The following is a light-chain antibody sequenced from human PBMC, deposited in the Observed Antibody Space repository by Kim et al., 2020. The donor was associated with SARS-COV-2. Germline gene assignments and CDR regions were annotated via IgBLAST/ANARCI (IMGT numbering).Light chain of an antibody. CDR1: FSNIGANI. J-gene: IGLJ3*02. Sequence: GQRVTISCSGDFSNIGANIVNWYQQFPGTAPKLLIHTTNQRRSGVPDRFSGSGSGTSASLAISGLQSEDEADYYCAAWDDSLDGWVFGGGTKLTVL. V-gene: IGLV1-44*01. CDR2: TTN. CDR3: AAWDDSLDGWV.